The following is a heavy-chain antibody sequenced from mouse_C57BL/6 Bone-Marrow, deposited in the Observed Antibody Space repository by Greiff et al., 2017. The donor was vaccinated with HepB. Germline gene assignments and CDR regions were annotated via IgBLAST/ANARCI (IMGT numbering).Heavy chain of an antibody. CDR1: GYTFTSYW. J-gene: IGHJ3*01. V-gene: IGHV1-69*01. D-gene: IGHD3-3*01. CDR3: AREDLYELEVFAY. Sequence: QVQLQQPGAELGLPGASVKLSCKASGYTFTSYWMHWVKQRPGQGLEWIGEIDPSDSYTNYNQKFKGKSTLTVDKSSSTAYMQLSSLTSEDSAVYYCAREDLYELEVFAYWGQGTLVTVSA. CDR2: IDPSDSYT.